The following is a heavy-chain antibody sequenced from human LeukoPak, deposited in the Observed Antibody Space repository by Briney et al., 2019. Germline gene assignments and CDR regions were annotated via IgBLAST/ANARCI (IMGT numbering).Heavy chain of an antibody. V-gene: IGHV3-30*02. J-gene: IGHJ4*02. CDR2: IRYDGSNK. Sequence: GGSLRLSCAASGFTFSSYGMHWVRQAPGKGLEWVAFIRYDGSNKYYADSVKGRFTISRDNSKNTLYLQMNSLRAEDTAVYYCAKDSSVVPAASSLDYWGQGTLVTVSS. CDR3: AKDSSVVPAASSLDY. D-gene: IGHD2-2*01. CDR1: GFTFSSYG.